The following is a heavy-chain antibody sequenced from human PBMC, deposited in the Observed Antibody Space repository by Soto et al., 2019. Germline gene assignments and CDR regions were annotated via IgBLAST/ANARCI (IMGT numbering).Heavy chain of an antibody. Sequence: GGSLRLSCAASGFTFSSYSMNWVRQAPGKGLEWVSSISSSSSYIYYADSVKDRFTISRDNAKNSLYLQMNSLRAEDTAVYYCARDIVSTTGTFDIWGKGTMVTVSS. CDR2: ISSSSSYI. CDR3: ARDIVSTTGTFDI. CDR1: GFTFSSYS. J-gene: IGHJ3*02. D-gene: IGHD1-7*01. V-gene: IGHV3-21*01.